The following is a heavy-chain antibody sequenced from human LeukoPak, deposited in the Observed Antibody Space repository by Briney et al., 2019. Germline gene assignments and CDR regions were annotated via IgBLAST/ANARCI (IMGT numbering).Heavy chain of an antibody. Sequence: PSETLSLTCTVSGGSISSSSYYWGWIRQPPGKGLEWIGSIYYSGSTYYNPSLKSRVTISVDTSKNQFSLKLSAVTAAYTAVYYCARHPMNYYYDSSGPFDYMEVWGKGTTVTVSS. D-gene: IGHD3-22*01. V-gene: IGHV4-39*01. J-gene: IGHJ6*03. CDR3: ARHPMNYYYDSSGPFDYMEV. CDR2: IYYSGST. CDR1: GGSISSSSYY.